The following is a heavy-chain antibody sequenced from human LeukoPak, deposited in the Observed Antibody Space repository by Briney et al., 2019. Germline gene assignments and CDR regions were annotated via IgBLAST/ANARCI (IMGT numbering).Heavy chain of an antibody. J-gene: IGHJ5*01. V-gene: IGHV4-34*01. CDR2: INHSGST. D-gene: IGHD2-21*02. CDR3: ARDPAWGTYCGGDCYPGWFDF. Sequence: SETLSLTCAVYGGSFSGYYWSWIRQPPGKGLEWIGEINHSGSTNYNPSLKSRVTISVDTSKNQFSLKLSSVTAADTAVYYCARDPAWGTYCGGDCYPGWFDFRGQGTLVTVSS. CDR1: GGSFSGYY.